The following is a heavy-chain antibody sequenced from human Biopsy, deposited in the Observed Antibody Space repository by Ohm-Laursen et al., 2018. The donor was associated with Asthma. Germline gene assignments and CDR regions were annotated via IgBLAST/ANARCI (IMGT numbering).Heavy chain of an antibody. CDR1: GFTFGSYG. V-gene: IGHV3-33*01. CDR2: IWFDGSNK. CDR3: ARTFHFWSPYHAEHYQL. Sequence: SLRLSCAASGFTFGSYGLHWVRQAPGKGLEWVADIWFDGSNKHYADSVKGRFTISRDNSKNTLYLQMNSLRAEDTALYYCARTFHFWSPYHAEHYQLWGQGTLVTVSS. D-gene: IGHD3-3*02. J-gene: IGHJ1*01.